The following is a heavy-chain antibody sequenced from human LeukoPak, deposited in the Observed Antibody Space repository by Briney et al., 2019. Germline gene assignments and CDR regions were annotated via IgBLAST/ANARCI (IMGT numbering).Heavy chain of an antibody. J-gene: IGHJ4*02. V-gene: IGHV4-34*01. CDR3: ARAPPYGSGWSKGVLDY. Sequence: SSETLSLTCAVYGGSFSGYYWSWIRQPPGKGLEWIGEIYHSGSTNYNPSLKSRVTISVDKSKNQFSLKVTSVTAADTAVYYCARAPPYGSGWSKGVLDYWGQGTLVTVSS. D-gene: IGHD6-19*01. CDR1: GGSFSGYY. CDR2: IYHSGST.